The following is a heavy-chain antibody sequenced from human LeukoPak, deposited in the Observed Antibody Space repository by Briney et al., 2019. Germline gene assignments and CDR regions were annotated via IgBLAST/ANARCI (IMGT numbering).Heavy chain of an antibody. Sequence: GGTLRLSCAASGFTFSDYGMSWVRQAPGKGLDWVSGITGSSGGTYYADSVKGRFTISGDNSKNTLDLQMNSLRAEDTAVYYCASGPLNYYGSGSYYPPPYFDYWGQGTLVTVSS. J-gene: IGHJ4*02. CDR3: ASGPLNYYGSGSYYPPPYFDY. D-gene: IGHD3-10*01. CDR2: ITGSSGGT. V-gene: IGHV3-23*01. CDR1: GFTFSDYG.